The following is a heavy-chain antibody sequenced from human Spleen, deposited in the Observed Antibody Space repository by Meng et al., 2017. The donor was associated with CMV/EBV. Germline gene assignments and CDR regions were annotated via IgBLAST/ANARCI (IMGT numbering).Heavy chain of an antibody. D-gene: IGHD4-23*01. V-gene: IGHV4-30-4*02. CDR1: GGSISSGDYY. CDR3: ATGRYGGKKWDS. Sequence: SETLSLTCTVSGGSISSGDYYWSWIRQPPGKGLEWIGYIYYSGSTYYNPSLKSRVTISVDTSKNQFSLKLSSVIAADTAVYYCATGRYGGKKWDSWGQGTLVTVSS. CDR2: IYYSGST. J-gene: IGHJ4*02.